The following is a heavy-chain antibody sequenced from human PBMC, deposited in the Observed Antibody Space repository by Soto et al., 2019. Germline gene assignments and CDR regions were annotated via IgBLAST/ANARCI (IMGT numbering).Heavy chain of an antibody. V-gene: IGHV3-30*18. CDR1: GFTFSSYG. CDR3: AKDTYCSSTSCYEDGYYYYGMDV. D-gene: IGHD2-2*01. CDR2: ISYDGSNK. J-gene: IGHJ6*02. Sequence: GGSLRLSCAASGFTFSSYGMHWVRQAPGKGLEWVAVISYDGSNKYYADSVKGRFTISRDNSKNTLYLQMNSLRAEDTAVYYCAKDTYCSSTSCYEDGYYYYGMDVWGQGTTVTVSS.